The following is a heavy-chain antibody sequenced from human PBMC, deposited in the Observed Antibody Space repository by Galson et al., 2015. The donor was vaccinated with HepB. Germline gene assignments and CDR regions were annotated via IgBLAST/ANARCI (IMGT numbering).Heavy chain of an antibody. D-gene: IGHD1-26*01. J-gene: IGHJ3*02. CDR1: EFAFGAYT. Sequence: SLRLSCAASEFAFGAYTMHWVRQAPGKGVEWVAAITNNGGTKFYADSVRGRVTISGDNSESTVSLQMNNLRVEDTALYYCVRDQIGTFAFDIWGQGTMVTVSS. V-gene: IGHV3-30-3*01. CDR3: VRDQIGTFAFDI. CDR2: ITNNGGTK.